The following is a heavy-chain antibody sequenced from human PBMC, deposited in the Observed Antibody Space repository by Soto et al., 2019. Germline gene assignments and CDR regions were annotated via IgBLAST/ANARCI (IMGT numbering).Heavy chain of an antibody. D-gene: IGHD2-2*01. J-gene: IGHJ2*01. CDR2: INTGNGDT. V-gene: IGHV1-3*04. CDR1: GYTFTNYA. CDR3: ARNPDCSSTSCPNWYFDL. Sequence: ASVKVSCKASGYTFTNYAMHWVRQAPGQRLEWMGWINTGNGDTKYSQKFQGRVTITRDTSASTAYMELSSLRSEDTAVYYCARNPDCSSTSCPNWYFDLWGRGTLVTVSS.